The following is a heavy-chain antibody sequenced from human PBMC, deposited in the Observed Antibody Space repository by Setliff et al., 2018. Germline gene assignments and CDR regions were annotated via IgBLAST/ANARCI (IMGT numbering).Heavy chain of an antibody. Sequence: SETLSLTCTVSGGSLSGASIVTWIRQPPGKGLEFIGYVFYSGATKYDPSLKSRVTKSVDTSKNQFSLKLRSVTAADTAMYYCAKGGTYRYFDYWGQGTLVTVSS. CDR2: VFYSGAT. CDR1: GGSLSGAS. CDR3: AKGGTYRYFDY. V-gene: IGHV4-61*08. J-gene: IGHJ4*02.